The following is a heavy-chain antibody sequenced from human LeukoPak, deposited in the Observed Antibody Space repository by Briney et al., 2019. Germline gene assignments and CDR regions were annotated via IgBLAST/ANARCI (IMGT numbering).Heavy chain of an antibody. CDR1: GGSFSGYY. V-gene: IGHV4-34*01. J-gene: IGHJ4*02. CDR3: ASGYSYGYAGGATPY. Sequence: PSETLSLTCAVYGGSFSGYYWSWIRQPPGKGLEWIGEINHSGSTSYNPSLKSRVTISVDTSKNQFSLKLSSVTAADTAVYYCASGYSYGYAGGATPYWGQGTLVTVSS. CDR2: INHSGST. D-gene: IGHD5-18*01.